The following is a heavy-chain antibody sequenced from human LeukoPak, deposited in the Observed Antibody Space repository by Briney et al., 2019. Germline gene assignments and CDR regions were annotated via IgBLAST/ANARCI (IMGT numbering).Heavy chain of an antibody. CDR3: ARERVEARYYYYYMDV. V-gene: IGHV3-11*04. Sequence: GGSLRLSCAASGFTFSDYYMSWIRQAPGKGLEGVSYISSSGSTIYYADSVKGRFTIARDNAKNSLYLQMNSLRAEDTAVYYCARERVEARYYYYYMDVWGKGTTVTVSS. D-gene: IGHD5-24*01. CDR1: GFTFSDYY. J-gene: IGHJ6*03. CDR2: ISSSGSTI.